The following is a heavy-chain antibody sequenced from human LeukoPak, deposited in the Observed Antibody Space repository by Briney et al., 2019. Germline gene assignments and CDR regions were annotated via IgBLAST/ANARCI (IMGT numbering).Heavy chain of an antibody. V-gene: IGHV1-2*05. D-gene: IGHD2-8*01. CDR2: INPNSGGT. CDR1: GYTFTGYY. J-gene: IGHJ4*02. CDR3: ARDCTNGVCYYDY. Sequence: ASVKVSCKASGYTFTGYYMHWVRQAPGQGLEWMGRINPNSGGTNYAQKFQGRVTMTRDTSISTAYMELSRLRSDDTDVYYCARDCTNGVCYYDYWGQGTLVTVSS.